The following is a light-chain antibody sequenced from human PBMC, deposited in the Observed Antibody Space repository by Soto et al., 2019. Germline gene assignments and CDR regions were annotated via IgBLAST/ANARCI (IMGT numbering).Light chain of an antibody. CDR1: QSVSSSY. Sequence: EIVLTQSPGTLSLSPGERATLSCRASQSVSSSYLAWYQQKPGQAPRFLIYGASYRATGIPDRFSGSGSGTDFTFTISRLEPEDFAVYYCQQYGSSPLTFGGGTKVDIK. V-gene: IGKV3-20*01. CDR3: QQYGSSPLT. J-gene: IGKJ4*01. CDR2: GAS.